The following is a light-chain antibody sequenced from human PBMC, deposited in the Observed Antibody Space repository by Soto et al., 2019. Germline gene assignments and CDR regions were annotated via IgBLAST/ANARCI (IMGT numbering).Light chain of an antibody. Sequence: QSALTQPPSESGSPGQSVTISCTGTYRDVGGSNYVSWYQQHPGKAPKLVIYEVIQRPSGVPDRFSGSRSGNTASLTVSRLQAEDEADYYCSSNVVGTNLKIFGGGTKLTVL. V-gene: IGLV2-8*01. CDR1: YRDVGGSNY. CDR2: EVI. J-gene: IGLJ2*01. CDR3: SSNVVGTNLKI.